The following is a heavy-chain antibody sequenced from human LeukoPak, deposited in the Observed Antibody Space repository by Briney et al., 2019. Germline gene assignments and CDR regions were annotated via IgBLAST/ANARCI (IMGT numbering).Heavy chain of an antibody. CDR3: ARNLDSYGTYYFDY. J-gene: IGHJ4*02. CDR1: GYTFTSYG. Sequence: ASVKVSCKASGYTFTSYGISWVRQAPRQGLEWMGWISAYNGNTNYAQKLQGRVTMTTDTSTSTAYMELRSLRSDDTAVYYCARNLDSYGTYYFDYWGQGTLVTVSS. V-gene: IGHV1-18*01. D-gene: IGHD5-18*01. CDR2: ISAYNGNT.